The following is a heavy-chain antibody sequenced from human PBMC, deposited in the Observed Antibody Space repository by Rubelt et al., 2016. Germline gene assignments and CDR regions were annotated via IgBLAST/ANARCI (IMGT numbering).Heavy chain of an antibody. CDR2: INHSGST. CDR1: GGSFSGYY. J-gene: IGHJ4*02. V-gene: IGHV4-34*01. D-gene: IGHD3-16*01. CDR3: SITGEDSDFDY. Sequence: QVQLQQWGAGLLKPSETLSLTCAVYGGSFSGYYWSWIRQPPGKGLEWIGEINHSGSTNYNLSLNSRGTISVDTSKNQFSLKLSSVTAADTAVYYCSITGEDSDFDYWGQGTLVTSPQ.